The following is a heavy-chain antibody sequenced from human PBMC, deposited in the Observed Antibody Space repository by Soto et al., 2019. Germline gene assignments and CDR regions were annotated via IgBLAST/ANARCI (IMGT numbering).Heavy chain of an antibody. D-gene: IGHD6-25*01. V-gene: IGHV3-21*01. J-gene: IGHJ4*02. CDR2: ISSSSSYI. Sequence: PGGSPRLSCAASGFTFSSHSRNWVRQAPGKGLEWVSSISSSSSYIYYADSVKGRFTISRDNAKNLVYLQMNSLRAEDTAVYYCARLARGSLDYWGRGTLVTVSS. CDR1: GFTFSSHS. CDR3: ARLARGSLDY.